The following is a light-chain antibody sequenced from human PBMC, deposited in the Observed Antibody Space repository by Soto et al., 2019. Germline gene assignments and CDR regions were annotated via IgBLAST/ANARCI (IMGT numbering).Light chain of an antibody. V-gene: IGLV2-14*03. J-gene: IGLJ2*01. CDR2: DVS. CDR3: SSYASISTLV. CDR1: SRDIGGYNS. Sequence: QSVLTQPASVSGSPGQSVTISCTGTSRDIGGYNSVSWYQQYPGKAPKLMIYDVSNRPSGVSNRFSGSKSGNTASLTISGLQAEDEADYYCSSYASISTLVFGGGTKVTVL.